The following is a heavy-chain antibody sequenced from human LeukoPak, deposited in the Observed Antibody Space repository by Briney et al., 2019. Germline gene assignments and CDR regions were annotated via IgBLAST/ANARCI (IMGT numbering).Heavy chain of an antibody. V-gene: IGHV3-73*01. Sequence: GSLKLSCAASGFTFSGSGIPWVRQAFGKGLEWVGRIRSKANSYATAYAASVKGRFTISRDDSKNTAYLQMNSLKTEDTAVYYCTRQRVQLGIISNVYWGQGTLVTVSS. CDR3: TRQRVQLGIISNVY. CDR1: GFTFSGSG. D-gene: IGHD7-27*01. J-gene: IGHJ4*02. CDR2: IRSKANSYAT.